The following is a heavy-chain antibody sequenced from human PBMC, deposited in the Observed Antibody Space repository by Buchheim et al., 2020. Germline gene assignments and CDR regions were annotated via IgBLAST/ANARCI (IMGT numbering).Heavy chain of an antibody. J-gene: IGHJ4*02. D-gene: IGHD3-3*01. CDR3: ARGLGSGNTDY. CDR1: GYTFISYY. CDR2: INPSAGST. Sequence: QVQLVQSGAEVKKPGASVKVSCKASGYTFISYYIHWVRQAPGQGLEWMAMINPSAGSTSSAQRFQGRVTLTRNTSTSTVYMELSSLRSEDTAVYYCARGLGSGNTDYWGQGTL. V-gene: IGHV1-46*01.